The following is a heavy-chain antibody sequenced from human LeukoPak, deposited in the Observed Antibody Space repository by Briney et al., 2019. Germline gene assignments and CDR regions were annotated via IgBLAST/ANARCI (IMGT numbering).Heavy chain of an antibody. J-gene: IGHJ4*02. CDR3: ARAIIRSGGRRPFDY. CDR2: IWYDGSNK. V-gene: IGHV3-33*01. D-gene: IGHD2-8*02. CDR1: GFTFSSYG. Sequence: PGGSLRLSCAASGFTFSSYGMHWVRQAPGKGLEWVAVIWYDGSNKYYADSVKGRFTISRDNSKNTLYLQMNSLRAEDTAVYYCARAIIRSGGRRPFDYWGQGTLVTVSS.